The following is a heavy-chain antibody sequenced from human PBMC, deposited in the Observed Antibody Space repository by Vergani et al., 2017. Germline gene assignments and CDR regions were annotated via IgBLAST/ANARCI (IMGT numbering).Heavy chain of an antibody. V-gene: IGHV3-21*04. J-gene: IGHJ5*02. CDR1: GFTFSSYS. D-gene: IGHD5-18*01. CDR3: AKHPTGSYPYNWFDP. Sequence: EVQLVESGGGLVKPGGSLRLSCAASGFTFSSYSMNWVRQAPGKGLEWVSSISNSSSYIYYADSVKGRFTISRDNAKNTLYLQMNSLRAEDTAVYYCAKHPTGSYPYNWFDPWGQGTLVTVSS. CDR2: ISNSSSYI.